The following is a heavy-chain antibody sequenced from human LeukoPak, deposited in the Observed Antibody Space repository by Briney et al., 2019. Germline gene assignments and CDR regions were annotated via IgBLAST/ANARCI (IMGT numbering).Heavy chain of an antibody. CDR3: TRDVNIVVVTAHFDY. J-gene: IGHJ4*02. CDR2: MRTKANGGTT. CDR1: GFTFHDYA. D-gene: IGHD2-21*02. V-gene: IGHV3-49*04. Sequence: GGSLRLSCTSSGFTFHDYAMSWVRQAPGKGLEWIGFMRTKANGGTTEYAASVKGRFTISRDDSKSIAYLQMNGLKTEDTAVYYCTRDVNIVVVTAHFDYWGQGTLVTRSS.